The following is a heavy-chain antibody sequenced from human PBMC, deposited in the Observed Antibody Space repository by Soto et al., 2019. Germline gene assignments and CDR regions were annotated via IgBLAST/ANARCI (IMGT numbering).Heavy chain of an antibody. CDR3: ARADGGYSSERIDI. V-gene: IGHV3-21*01. Sequence: PGGSLRLSCAASGFTFSSYSMNWVRQAPGKGLEWVSSISSSSSYIYYADSVKGRFTISRDNAKNSLYLQMNSLRAEDTAVYYCARADGGYSSERIDIWGQGTMVTVSS. D-gene: IGHD2-15*01. CDR1: GFTFSSYS. CDR2: ISSSSSYI. J-gene: IGHJ3*02.